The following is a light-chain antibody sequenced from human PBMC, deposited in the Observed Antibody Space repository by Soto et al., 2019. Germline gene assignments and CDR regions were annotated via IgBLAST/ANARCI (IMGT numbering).Light chain of an antibody. CDR2: GAS. J-gene: IGKJ1*01. Sequence: EIVLTQSPGTLSLSPGERATLSCRASQSVSSXXLAWYQQKPGQAPRLLIYGASSRATGIPDRFSGSGSGTDFTLXISRXXPXDFAVYYCQQYGSSPRTFGQGTKVEIK. V-gene: IGKV3-20*01. CDR3: QQYGSSPRT. CDR1: QSVSSXX.